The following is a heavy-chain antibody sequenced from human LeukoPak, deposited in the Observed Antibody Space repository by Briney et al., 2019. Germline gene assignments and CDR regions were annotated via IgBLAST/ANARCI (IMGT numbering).Heavy chain of an antibody. D-gene: IGHD1-26*01. J-gene: IGHJ5*02. CDR1: GYTFTSYY. CDR3: ARDNSVGDTAWWFDP. CDR2: INPSGSST. Sequence: GASVKVSCKASGYTFTSYYVHLVRQAPGQGLEWIGLINPSGSSTSHAQKFQGRLSLTRDMSTSTDYMELSSLRSEDTAVYYCARDNSVGDTAWWFDPWGQGTLVTVSS. V-gene: IGHV1-46*01.